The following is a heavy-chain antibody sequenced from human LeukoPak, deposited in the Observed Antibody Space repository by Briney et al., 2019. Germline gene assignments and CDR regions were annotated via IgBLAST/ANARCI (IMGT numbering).Heavy chain of an antibody. CDR3: ARSSGWWSLDY. D-gene: IGHD6-19*01. J-gene: IGHJ4*02. V-gene: IGHV3-23*01. CDR2: FDTGFGT. Sequence: GGSLRLSCAASGFTFSTASLHWVRQAPGRGLEWVSAFDTGFGTYYPDSLRGRFTISRDNYKNTLFLQMNSLRAEDTAVYYCARSSGWWSLDYWGQGTLVTVSS. CDR1: GFTFSTAS.